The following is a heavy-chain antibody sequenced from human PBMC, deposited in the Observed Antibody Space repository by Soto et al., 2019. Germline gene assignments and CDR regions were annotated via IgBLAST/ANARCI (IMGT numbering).Heavy chain of an antibody. CDR3: ARERSPWTYQLLLGIDY. J-gene: IGHJ4*02. D-gene: IGHD2-2*01. CDR1: GGSISSSSYY. Sequence: QLQLQESGPGLVKPSETLSLTCTVSGGSISSSSYYWGWIRQPPGKGLEWIGSIYYSGSTYYNPSLKSRVTISVDTSKSQFSLKLSSVTAADTAVYYCARERSPWTYQLLLGIDYWGQGTLVTVSS. V-gene: IGHV4-39*01. CDR2: IYYSGST.